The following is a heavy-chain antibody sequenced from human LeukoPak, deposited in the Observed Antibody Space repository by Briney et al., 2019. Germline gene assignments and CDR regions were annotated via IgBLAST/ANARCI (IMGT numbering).Heavy chain of an antibody. J-gene: IGHJ6*02. CDR3: ARGPLFYDFWSGHDYYYGTDV. V-gene: IGHV1-8*01. CDR2: MNPNSGNT. CDR1: GYTFTSYD. Sequence: ASVKVSCKASGYTFTSYDINWVRQATGQGLEWMGWMNPNSGNTGYARKFQGRVTMTRNTSISTAYMELSSLRSEDTAVYYCARGPLFYDFWSGHDYYYGTDVWGQGTTVTVSS. D-gene: IGHD3-3*01.